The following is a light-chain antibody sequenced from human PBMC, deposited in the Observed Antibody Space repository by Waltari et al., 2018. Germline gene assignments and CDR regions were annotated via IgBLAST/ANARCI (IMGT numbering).Light chain of an antibody. CDR2: QDS. J-gene: IGLJ2*01. V-gene: IGLV3-1*01. CDR1: KLEDKY. Sequence: YELTQPPSVSVSPGQTVSITCSGGKLEDKYVCWYQQKTGQSPGLVMHQDSRRPSGVPERFSGSSSGNTATLTISGTQAMDEADYYCQAWDSINDVVFGGGTRLTVL. CDR3: QAWDSINDVV.